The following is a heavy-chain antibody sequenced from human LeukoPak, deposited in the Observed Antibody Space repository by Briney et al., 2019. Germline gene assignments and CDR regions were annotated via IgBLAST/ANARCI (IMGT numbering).Heavy chain of an antibody. CDR3: AKAYSGYDRFDY. CDR2: ISGSGGST. Sequence: GGSLRLSCAASGFTFSSYAMSWVRQAPGKGLEWVSVISGSGGSTYYVDSVKGRFSISRDNSKNTLYLQMNSLRAEDTAVYYCAKAYSGYDRFDYWGQGTLVTVSS. V-gene: IGHV3-23*01. D-gene: IGHD5-12*01. J-gene: IGHJ4*02. CDR1: GFTFSSYA.